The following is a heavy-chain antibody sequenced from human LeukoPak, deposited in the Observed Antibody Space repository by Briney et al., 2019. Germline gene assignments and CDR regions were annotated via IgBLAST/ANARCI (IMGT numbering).Heavy chain of an antibody. Sequence: SETLSLTCTVSGGSISSGGYYWSWIRQHPGKGLEWIGYIYYSGSTYYNPSLKSRVTISVDTSKNQFSLKLSSVTAADTAVYYCARPPYDRTSFDYWGQGTLVTVSS. V-gene: IGHV4-31*03. CDR3: ARPPYDRTSFDY. CDR2: IYYSGST. J-gene: IGHJ4*02. CDR1: GGSISSGGYY. D-gene: IGHD3-3*01.